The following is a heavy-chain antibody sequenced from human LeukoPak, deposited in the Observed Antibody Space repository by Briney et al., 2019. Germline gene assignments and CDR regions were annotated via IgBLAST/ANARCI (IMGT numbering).Heavy chain of an antibody. CDR2: ISWNSGSI. V-gene: IGHV3-9*01. D-gene: IGHD2-15*01. Sequence: GGSLRLSCAVSGFTFDDYAMHWVRQAPGKGLEWVSGISWNSGSIGYADSVKGRFTISRDNGKNSLLLQMNSLRAEDTALYYCARGYSRAAFDIWGQGTVVAVSS. CDR3: ARGYSRAAFDI. J-gene: IGHJ3*02. CDR1: GFTFDDYA.